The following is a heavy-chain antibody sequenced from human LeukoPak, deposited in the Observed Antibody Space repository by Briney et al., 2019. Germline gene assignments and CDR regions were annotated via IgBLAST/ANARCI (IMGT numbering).Heavy chain of an antibody. CDR3: ARDRGYYDSSGFPDY. CDR2: IKQDGSEK. J-gene: IGHJ4*02. D-gene: IGHD3-22*01. Sequence: GGSLRLSCAASGFTFSSYWMSWVRQAPGKGLEWVANIKQDGSEKYYVDSVKGRFTISRDNAKNSLYLQMNSLRAEDTAVYYCARDRGYYDSSGFPDYWGQGTLVTVSS. CDR1: GFTFSSYW. V-gene: IGHV3-7*01.